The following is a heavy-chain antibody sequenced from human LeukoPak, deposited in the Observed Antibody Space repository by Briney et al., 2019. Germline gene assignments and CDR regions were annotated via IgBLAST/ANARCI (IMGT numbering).Heavy chain of an antibody. V-gene: IGHV3-23*01. J-gene: IGHJ6*03. D-gene: IGHD3-3*01. Sequence: GGSLRLSCAASGFTFSSYGMSWVRQAAGKGLEWVSAISGSGGSTYYADSVKGRFTISRDNSKNTLYLQMNSLRAEDTAVYYCAKGRTIFNYYYMDVWGKGTTVTVSS. CDR3: AKGRTIFNYYYMDV. CDR2: ISGSGGST. CDR1: GFTFSSYG.